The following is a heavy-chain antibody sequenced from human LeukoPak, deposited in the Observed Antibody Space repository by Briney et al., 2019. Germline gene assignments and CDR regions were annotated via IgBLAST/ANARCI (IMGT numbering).Heavy chain of an antibody. CDR2: VHYSGST. V-gene: IGHV4-59*12. CDR3: ATGRSIRYFDY. Sequence: PSVTLSLTCTVSGVSIFSSYWNWVRQPPGKGLEWIGYVHYSGSTNYSPSLKSRVTMSVDTSKSQFSLKLSSATAADTAVYYCATGRSIRYFDYWGQGTLLTVSS. J-gene: IGHJ4*02. D-gene: IGHD3-9*01. CDR1: GVSIFSSY.